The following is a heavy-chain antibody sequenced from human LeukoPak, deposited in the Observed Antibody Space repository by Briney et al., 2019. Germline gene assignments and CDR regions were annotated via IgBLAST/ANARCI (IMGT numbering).Heavy chain of an antibody. CDR2: IGGSGGTT. D-gene: IGHD4-17*01. CDR3: SKDRGGTYGDYFDY. V-gene: IGHV3-23*01. CDR1: GFTFRSYA. J-gene: IGHJ4*02. Sequence: GGSPRLSCAASGFTFRSYAMSWVRQAPGKGLEWVSAIGGSGGTTYYADSVKGRFTISRDNSKNTLYLQMNSLRAEDTAVYYCSKDRGGTYGDYFDYWGQGTLVTVSS.